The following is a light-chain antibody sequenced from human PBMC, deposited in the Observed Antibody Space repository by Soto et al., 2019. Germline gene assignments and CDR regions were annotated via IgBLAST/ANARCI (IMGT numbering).Light chain of an antibody. J-gene: IGLJ2*01. V-gene: IGLV2-14*01. Sequence: QSALTQPASVSGSPGQSITISCTGTSSDVGGYNYVSWYQQHPGKAPKLMIYEVSNRPSGVSNRLSGSKSGNTASLTISGLQAEDEADYYCSSYTSSSNVVFGGGTKVTVL. CDR2: EVS. CDR3: SSYTSSSNVV. CDR1: SSDVGGYNY.